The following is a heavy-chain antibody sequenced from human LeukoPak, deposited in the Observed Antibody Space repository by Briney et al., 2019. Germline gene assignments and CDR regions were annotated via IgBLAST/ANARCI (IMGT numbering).Heavy chain of an antibody. CDR3: ARVDGDYDFWSGYYQRDYNWFDP. Sequence: GASVKVSCKASGYTFTGYYMHWVRQAPGQGLEWMGRINPNSGGTNYAQKFQGRVTMTRDTSISTAYMELSRLRSDDTAVYYCARVDGDYDFWSGYYQRDYNWFDPWGQGTLVTVS. J-gene: IGHJ5*02. D-gene: IGHD3-3*01. CDR1: GYTFTGYY. V-gene: IGHV1-2*06. CDR2: INPNSGGT.